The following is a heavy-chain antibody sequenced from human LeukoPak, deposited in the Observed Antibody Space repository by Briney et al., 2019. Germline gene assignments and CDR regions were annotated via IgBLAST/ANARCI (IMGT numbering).Heavy chain of an antibody. CDR3: ARRGTYSPAGLDV. D-gene: IGHD1-26*01. CDR2: INHSGST. J-gene: IGHJ6*02. Sequence: PSETLSLTCAVYGGSFSGYYWSWIRQPPGKGLEWIGEINHSGSTNYNPSLKSRVTISVDTSKTHFSLNLYSVTAADTAVYYCARRGTYSPAGLDVWGQGTTVTVSS. CDR1: GGSFSGYY. V-gene: IGHV4-34*01.